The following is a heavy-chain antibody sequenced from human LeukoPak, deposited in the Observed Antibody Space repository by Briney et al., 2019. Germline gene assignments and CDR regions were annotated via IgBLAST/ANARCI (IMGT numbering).Heavy chain of an antibody. CDR3: ARALTEYYYYYGMDV. V-gene: IGHV4-39*07. D-gene: IGHD4-11*01. CDR1: GGSTSSSSYY. J-gene: IGHJ6*02. CDR2: IYYSGST. Sequence: SETLSLTCTVSGGSTSSSSYYWGWIRQPPGKGLEWIGSIYYSGSTYYNPSLKSRVTISVDTSKNQFSLKLSSVTAADTAVYYCARALTEYYYYYGMDVWGQGTTVTVSS.